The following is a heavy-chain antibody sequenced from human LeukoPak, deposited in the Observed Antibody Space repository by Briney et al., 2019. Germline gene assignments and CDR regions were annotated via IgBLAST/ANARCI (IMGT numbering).Heavy chain of an antibody. V-gene: IGHV1-2*02. CDR1: GFSFTDYY. D-gene: IGHD3-3*01. Sequence: EGSVRVSCTTSGFSFTDYYINWVRQAPGHGLEWVGGINTKSGRTSSARKFQGRVTMTRDPSITTVYMDMAWLTSDDTAIYFCARADFIDAGPYLIGPWGQGTLVTVSS. CDR3: ARADFIDAGPYLIGP. J-gene: IGHJ5*02. CDR2: INTKSGRT.